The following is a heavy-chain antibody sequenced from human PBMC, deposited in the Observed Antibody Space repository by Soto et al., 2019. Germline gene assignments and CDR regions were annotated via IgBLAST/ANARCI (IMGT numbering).Heavy chain of an antibody. Sequence: LRLSCAASGFTFSSYGMHWVRQAPGKGLEWVAVIWYDGSKKYYADSVKGRFTISRDNSKNTLYLEMNSLGTEDTAVYYCAKDRGALRWSEEHYYFDFWGQGTLVTVSS. D-gene: IGHD2-15*01. CDR2: IWYDGSKK. V-gene: IGHV3-30*18. J-gene: IGHJ4*02. CDR1: GFTFSSYG. CDR3: AKDRGALRWSEEHYYFDF.